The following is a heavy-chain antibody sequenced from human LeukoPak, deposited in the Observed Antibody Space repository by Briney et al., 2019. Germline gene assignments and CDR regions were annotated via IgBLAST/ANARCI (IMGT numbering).Heavy chain of an antibody. J-gene: IGHJ5*02. V-gene: IGHV3-33*06. D-gene: IGHD6-19*01. CDR1: GFTFSTYG. CDR2: IWYDGSNK. CDR3: RKELGGQWLVFWFDP. Sequence: SLRLSCAASGFTFSTYGMHWVRQAPGKGLEWVAVIWYDGSNKYYADSVKGRFTIYRDNFKNTWYLQMNSLRAEETGVYYRRKELGGQWLVFWFDPWRQGTLVTVP.